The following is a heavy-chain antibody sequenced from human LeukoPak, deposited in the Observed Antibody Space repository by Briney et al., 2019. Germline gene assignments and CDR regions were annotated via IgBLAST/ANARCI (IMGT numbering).Heavy chain of an antibody. Sequence: SETLSLTCTVSGGSISSYYWSWIRQPPGKGLEWIGYIYYSGNTNYSPSLKSRVTISVDTSQNQFSLKLSSVTAADTAVYYCARAKGGYSSGWRFDNWGQGALVTVSS. CDR3: ARAKGGYSSGWRFDN. CDR1: GGSISSYY. CDR2: IYYSGNT. V-gene: IGHV4-59*08. J-gene: IGHJ4*02. D-gene: IGHD6-19*01.